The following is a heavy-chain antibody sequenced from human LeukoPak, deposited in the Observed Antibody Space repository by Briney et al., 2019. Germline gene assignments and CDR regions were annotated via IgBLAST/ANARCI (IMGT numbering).Heavy chain of an antibody. CDR2: IYYSGST. J-gene: IGHJ4*02. V-gene: IGHV4-59*01. CDR3: AREHSYGPTDY. Sequence: SETPSLTCTVSGGSISSYYWSWIRQPPGKGLEWIGYIYYSGSTNYNPSLKSRVTISVDTSKNQFSLKLSSVTAADTAVYYCAREHSYGPTDYWGQGTLVTVSS. CDR1: GGSISSYY. D-gene: IGHD5-18*01.